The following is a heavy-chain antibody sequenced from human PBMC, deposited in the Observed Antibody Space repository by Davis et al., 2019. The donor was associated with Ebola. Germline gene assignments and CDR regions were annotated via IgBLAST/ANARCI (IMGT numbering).Heavy chain of an antibody. CDR2: VVVSTNNI. Sequence: SVKVSCKAPGFTFSNSAIQWARQARGQRLEWMGSVVVSTNNIQYAQKFQGRLTITRDMTTNTAYMELSSLRSEDTALYYCAASAGTVGKFDFWGRGTLVTVSS. CDR1: GFTFSNSA. D-gene: IGHD1-14*01. CDR3: AASAGTVGKFDF. J-gene: IGHJ4*02. V-gene: IGHV1-58*02.